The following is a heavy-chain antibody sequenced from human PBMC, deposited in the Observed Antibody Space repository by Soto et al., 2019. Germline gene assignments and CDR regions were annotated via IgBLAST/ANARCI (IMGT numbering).Heavy chain of an antibody. V-gene: IGHV4-31*03. J-gene: IGHJ6*03. D-gene: IGHD3-3*01. CDR2: IYYSGST. Sequence: PSETLSLTCTVSGGSISSGGYYWSWIRQHPGKGLEWIGYIYYSGSTYYNPSHKSRVTISVDTSKNQFSLKLSSVTAADTAVYYCAQGFWSGYSNTHYYYYMDVWGKGTTVTVSS. CDR1: GGSISSGGYY. CDR3: AQGFWSGYSNTHYYYYMDV.